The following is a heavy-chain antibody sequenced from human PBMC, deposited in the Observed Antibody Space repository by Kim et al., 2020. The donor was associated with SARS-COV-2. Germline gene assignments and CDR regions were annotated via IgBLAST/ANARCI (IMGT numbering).Heavy chain of an antibody. J-gene: IGHJ5*02. CDR3: ASYYGSGSYYKASWFDP. CDR1: GFTFSSYA. Sequence: GGSLRLSCAASGFTFSSYAMSWVRQAPGKGLEWVSAISGSGGSTYYADSVKGRFTISRDNSKNTLYLQMNSLRAEDTAVYYCASYYGSGSYYKASWFDPWGQGTLVTVSS. V-gene: IGHV3-23*01. CDR2: ISGSGGST. D-gene: IGHD3-10*01.